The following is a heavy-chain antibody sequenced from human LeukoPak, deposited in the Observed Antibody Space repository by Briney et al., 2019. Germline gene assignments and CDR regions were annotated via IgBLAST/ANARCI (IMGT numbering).Heavy chain of an antibody. V-gene: IGHV4-61*02. Sequence: PSQTLSLTCTVSGGSISGDNYYWSWIRQPAGKGLEWIGRIYTSGSTNYNPSLKSRVTISVDTSKNQFSLKLSSVTAADTAVYYCARQGPAVAVFDYWGQGTLVTVSS. D-gene: IGHD2-2*01. CDR1: GGSISGDNYY. CDR2: IYTSGST. J-gene: IGHJ4*02. CDR3: ARQGPAVAVFDY.